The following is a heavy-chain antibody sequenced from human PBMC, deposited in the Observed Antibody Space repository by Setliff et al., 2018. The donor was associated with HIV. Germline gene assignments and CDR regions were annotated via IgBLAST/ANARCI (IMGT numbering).Heavy chain of an antibody. CDR3: AKDRVPDGLWAIDY. V-gene: IGHV3-74*01. J-gene: IGHJ4*02. Sequence: GGSLRLSCVGSGFTFSNHWMQWVRQAPGKGLVWVSRINYHGSDISYADSVKGRFTISRDNSNNALYLQMNSLRVEDTGTYYCAKDRVPDGLWAIDYWGQGATVTVS. CDR2: INYHGSDI. D-gene: IGHD3-16*01. CDR1: GFTFSNHW.